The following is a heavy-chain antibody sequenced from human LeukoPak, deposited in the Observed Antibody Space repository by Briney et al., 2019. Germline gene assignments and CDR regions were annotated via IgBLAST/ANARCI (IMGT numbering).Heavy chain of an antibody. V-gene: IGHV1-69*05. D-gene: IGHD4-11*01. Sequence: SVKVSCKASGGTFSNYAISWVRQAPGQGREWMGRIIPMFGTTNYAQKFRGRVTITTDESTSTAYMEVSSLRIEDTAVYYCASVTVTTWAPDGHMDVWGKGTTVTVSS. CDR2: IIPMFGTT. CDR3: ASVTVTTWAPDGHMDV. J-gene: IGHJ6*03. CDR1: GGTFSNYA.